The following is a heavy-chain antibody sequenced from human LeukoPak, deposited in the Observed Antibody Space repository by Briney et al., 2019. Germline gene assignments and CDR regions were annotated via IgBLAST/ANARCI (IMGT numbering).Heavy chain of an antibody. D-gene: IGHD3-3*01. CDR3: ARSGDFWSGYLFDY. CDR2: INTDGSST. J-gene: IGHJ4*02. CDR1: GFTFSSYW. Sequence: GSLRLSCAASGFTFSSYWMRWVRQAPGKGLVWVSRINTDGSSTSYADSVKGRFTISRDNAKNTLYLQMNSLRAEDTAVYYCARSGDFWSGYLFDYWGQGTLVTVSS. V-gene: IGHV3-74*01.